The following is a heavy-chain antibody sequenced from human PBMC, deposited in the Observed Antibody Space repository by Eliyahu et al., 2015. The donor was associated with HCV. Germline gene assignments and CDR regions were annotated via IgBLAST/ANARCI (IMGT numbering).Heavy chain of an antibody. Sequence: QVQLQESGPGLVRPSQTLSLTCTVSGDSISGGDYYLSWIRQPPGKGLEWLGYIYYSAYPYYNPSLRSRLTLAVDTSKNHFSLRLTSVTAADTAVYFCGRGSYDTSGYYAPDSWGQGILVTVSS. CDR2: IYYSAYP. D-gene: IGHD3-22*01. V-gene: IGHV4-30-4*08. J-gene: IGHJ4*02. CDR3: GRGSYDTSGYYAPDS. CDR1: GDSISGGDYY.